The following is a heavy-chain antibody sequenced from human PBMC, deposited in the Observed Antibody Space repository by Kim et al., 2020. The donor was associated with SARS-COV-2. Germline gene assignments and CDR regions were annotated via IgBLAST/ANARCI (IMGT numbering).Heavy chain of an antibody. CDR3: ARRGILTGLDF. D-gene: IGHD3-9*01. CDR2: ISTYNGNT. V-gene: IGHV1-18*01. CDR1: GYTFINYG. Sequence: ASVKVSCRASGYTFINYGISWVRQAPGQGLEWMGWISTYNGNTNYAQKFQGRVTMTPDTSTSTAYMELRNLRSDDTAVYYCARRGILTGLDFWGQGTPVTVSS. J-gene: IGHJ4*02.